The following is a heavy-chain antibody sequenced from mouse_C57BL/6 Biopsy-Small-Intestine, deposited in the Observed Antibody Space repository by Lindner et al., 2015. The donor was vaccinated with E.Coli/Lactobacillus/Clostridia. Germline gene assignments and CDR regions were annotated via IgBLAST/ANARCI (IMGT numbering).Heavy chain of an antibody. Sequence: VQLQESGAELARPGASVKMSCKASGYTFPSYTMHWVKQRPGQGLEWIGYINPSSGYTKYNQKFKDKATLTADKSPPTAYMQLSSLTSEDSAVYYCARYLGTRWYSDVWGTGTSVTVSS. CDR2: INPSSGYT. CDR3: ARYLGTRWYSDV. V-gene: IGHV1-4*01. J-gene: IGHJ1*03. D-gene: IGHD4-1*01. CDR1: GYTFPSYT.